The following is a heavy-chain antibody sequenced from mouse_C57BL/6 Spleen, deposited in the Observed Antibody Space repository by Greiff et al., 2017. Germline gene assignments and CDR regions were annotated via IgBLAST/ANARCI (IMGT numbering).Heavy chain of an antibody. Sequence: EVQLQESGAELVRPGASVKLSCTASGFNIKDYYMHWVKPRPEQGLEWIGRIDPEDGDTEYAPKFQGKATMTADTSSNTAYLQLSSLTSEDTAVYYCATRQLRGAPFAYWGQGTLVTVSA. CDR1: GFNIKDYY. D-gene: IGHD3-2*02. CDR3: ATRQLRGAPFAY. V-gene: IGHV14-1*01. CDR2: IDPEDGDT. J-gene: IGHJ3*01.